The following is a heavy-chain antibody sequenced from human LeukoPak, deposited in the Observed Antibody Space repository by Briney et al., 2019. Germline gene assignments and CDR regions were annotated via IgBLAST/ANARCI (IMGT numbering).Heavy chain of an antibody. CDR1: GYTFTGYY. CDR2: INPNSGGT. CDR3: ARGWLQSEVADY. D-gene: IGHD5-24*01. Sequence: GASVKVSYKGSGYTFTGYYMHWVRQAPGQGLEWMGWINPNSGGTNYAQKFQGRVTMTRDTSISTAYMELSRLRYDDTAVYYCARGWLQSEVADYWGQGTLVTVSS. V-gene: IGHV1-2*02. J-gene: IGHJ4*02.